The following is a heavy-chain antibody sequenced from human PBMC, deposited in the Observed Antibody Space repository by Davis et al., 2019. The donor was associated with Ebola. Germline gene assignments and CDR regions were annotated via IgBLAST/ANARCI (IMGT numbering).Heavy chain of an antibody. CDR1: GYSFTSYW. V-gene: IGHV5-51*01. D-gene: IGHD1-1*01. CDR3: ARPRVGQLERNGASYYFDY. CDR2: IYPGDSDT. Sequence: PGGSLRLSCKGSGYSFTSYWIGWVRQMPGKGLEWMGIIYPGDSDTRYSPSFQGQVTISADKSISTAYLQWSSLKASDTAMYYCARPRVGQLERNGASYYFDYWGQGTLVTVSS. J-gene: IGHJ4*02.